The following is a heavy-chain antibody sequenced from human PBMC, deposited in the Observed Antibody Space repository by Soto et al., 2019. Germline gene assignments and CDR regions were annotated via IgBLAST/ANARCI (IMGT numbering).Heavy chain of an antibody. Sequence: QVQLVQSGAEVKKPGASVKVSCKASGYTFTGYYMHWVRQAPGQGLEWMGWINPNSGGTNYAQKFQGWVTMTRDTSISTAYMELSRLRSDDTAVYYCARDKGYSSSRRVSWYFDLWGRGTLVTVSS. V-gene: IGHV1-2*04. CDR3: ARDKGYSSSRRVSWYFDL. D-gene: IGHD6-6*01. CDR1: GYTFTGYY. J-gene: IGHJ2*01. CDR2: INPNSGGT.